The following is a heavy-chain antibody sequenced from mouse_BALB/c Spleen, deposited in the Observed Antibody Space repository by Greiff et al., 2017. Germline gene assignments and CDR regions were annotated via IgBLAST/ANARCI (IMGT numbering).Heavy chain of an antibody. Sequence: VHVKQSGAELVKPGASVTLSCTASGFNIKDTYMHWVKQRPEQGLEWIGRIDPANGNTKYDPKFQGKATITADTSSNTAYLQLSSLTSEDTAVYYCARGYYGNYGFAYWGQGTTLTVSS. CDR3: ARGYYGNYGFAY. D-gene: IGHD2-1*01. V-gene: IGHV14-3*02. J-gene: IGHJ2*01. CDR1: GFNIKDTY. CDR2: IDPANGNT.